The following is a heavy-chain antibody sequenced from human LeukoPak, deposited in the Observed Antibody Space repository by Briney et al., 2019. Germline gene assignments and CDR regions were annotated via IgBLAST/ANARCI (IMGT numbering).Heavy chain of an antibody. J-gene: IGHJ6*02. CDR2: IYHSGST. D-gene: IGHD2-15*01. CDR1: GGSISSSNW. V-gene: IGHV4-4*02. CDR3: ARLLVVVAERYYYGMDV. Sequence: PSETLSLTCAVSGGSISSSNWWSWVRQPPGKGLEWIGEIYHSGSTNYNLSLKSRVTISVDKSKNQFSLKLSSVTAADTAVYYCARLLVVVAERYYYGMDVWGQGTTVTVSS.